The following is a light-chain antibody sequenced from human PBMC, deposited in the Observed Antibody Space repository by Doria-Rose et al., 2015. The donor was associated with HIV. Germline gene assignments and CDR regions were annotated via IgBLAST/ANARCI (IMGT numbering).Light chain of an antibody. CDR2: DGS. J-gene: IGKJ1*01. CDR1: QSFSSTY. V-gene: IGKV3-20*01. Sequence: TQSPGTLSLSPGERANISCRASQSFSSTYLAWYKQRPGPAPSLLIYDGSTRATGIPDRFSASGSGTDFTLTINRLEPEDFALYYCHQYGTSWTFGQGTKVEI. CDR3: HQYGTSWT.